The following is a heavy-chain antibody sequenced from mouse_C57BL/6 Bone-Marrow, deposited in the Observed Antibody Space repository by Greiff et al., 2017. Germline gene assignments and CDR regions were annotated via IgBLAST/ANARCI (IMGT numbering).Heavy chain of an antibody. CDR3: ASPYYYGSRKGYFDV. Sequence: EVQLQQSGAELVRPGSSVKMSCKTSGYTFTSYGINWVKQRPGQGLEWIGYINPSSGYTKYNQKFKDKATLTADKSSSTAYMQLSSLTYEDPAVYYCASPYYYGSRKGYFDVWGTGTTVTVSS. CDR1: GYTFTSYG. CDR2: INPSSGYT. D-gene: IGHD1-1*01. V-gene: IGHV1-58*01. J-gene: IGHJ1*03.